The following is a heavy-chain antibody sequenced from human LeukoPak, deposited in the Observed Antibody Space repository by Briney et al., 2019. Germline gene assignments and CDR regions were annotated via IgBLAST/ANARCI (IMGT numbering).Heavy chain of an antibody. Sequence: GGSLRLSCAASGFTFSSYGMHWVRQAPGKGLEWVAVIWYDGSNKYYADSVKGRFTISRDNSKNTLYPQMNSLRAEDTAVYYCAKSPGYYDFWSGYLGAPEHDYMDVWGKGTTVTVSS. CDR1: GFTFSSYG. D-gene: IGHD3-3*01. V-gene: IGHV3-33*06. CDR3: AKSPGYYDFWSGYLGAPEHDYMDV. J-gene: IGHJ6*03. CDR2: IWYDGSNK.